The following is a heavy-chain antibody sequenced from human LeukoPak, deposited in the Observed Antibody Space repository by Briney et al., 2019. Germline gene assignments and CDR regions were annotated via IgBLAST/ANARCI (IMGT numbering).Heavy chain of an antibody. CDR3: ASGGWYCTGGSCFVNWFDP. D-gene: IGHD2-15*01. CDR1: GFTFSSRS. J-gene: IGHJ5*02. Sequence: GGSLRLSCAASGFTFSSRSMNWVRHAPGKGLEWVSSISSSSTYIYYADSVKGRFTISRDNAKNSLYLQMNSLRAEDTAVYYCASGGWYCTGGSCFVNWFDPWGQGTLVTVSS. V-gene: IGHV3-21*01. CDR2: ISSSSTYI.